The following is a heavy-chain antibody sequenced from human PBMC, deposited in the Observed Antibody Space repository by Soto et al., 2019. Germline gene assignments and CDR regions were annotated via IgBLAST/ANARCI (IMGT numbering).Heavy chain of an antibody. V-gene: IGHV3-33*01. D-gene: IGHD6-19*01. Sequence: HPGGSLRLSCAASGFTFSSYGMHWVRQAPGKGLEWVAVIWYDGSNKYYADSVKGRFTISRDNSKNTLYLQMNSLRAEDTAVYYCARALIAVAGISGLGAFDIWGQGTMVTVSS. CDR1: GFTFSSYG. CDR2: IWYDGSNK. J-gene: IGHJ3*02. CDR3: ARALIAVAGISGLGAFDI.